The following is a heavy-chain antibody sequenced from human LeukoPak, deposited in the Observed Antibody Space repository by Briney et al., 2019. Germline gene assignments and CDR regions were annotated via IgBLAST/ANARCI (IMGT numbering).Heavy chain of an antibody. CDR3: AKGAFERFGEPSDY. D-gene: IGHD3-10*01. CDR1: GFTLSNYA. CDR2: ISGGGAYT. J-gene: IGHJ4*02. V-gene: IGHV3-23*01. Sequence: GGSLRLSCAASGFTLSNYAMPWVRQAPGKGLEWVSCISGGGAYTHYADSVKGRFTISRDNSKNTVSLQMNSLRAEDTAVYYCAKGAFERFGEPSDYWGQGTLVTVSS.